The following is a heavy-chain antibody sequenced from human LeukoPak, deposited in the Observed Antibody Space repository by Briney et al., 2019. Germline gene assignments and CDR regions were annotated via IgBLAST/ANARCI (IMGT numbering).Heavy chain of an antibody. V-gene: IGHV4-59*08. Sequence: PSETLSLTCTVFGDSISSYYWSWIRQPPGKGLEWIGYIYYSGSTNYNPSLKSRVTISVDTSKNQFSLKLSSVTAADTAVYYCARLVAVAGTSYFDYWGQGTLVTVSS. D-gene: IGHD6-19*01. J-gene: IGHJ4*02. CDR2: IYYSGST. CDR1: GDSISSYY. CDR3: ARLVAVAGTSYFDY.